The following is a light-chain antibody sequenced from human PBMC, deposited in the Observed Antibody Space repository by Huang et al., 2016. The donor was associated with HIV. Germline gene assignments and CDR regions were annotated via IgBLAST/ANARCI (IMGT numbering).Light chain of an antibody. CDR1: QSVSAY. V-gene: IGKV3-11*01. CDR2: GAS. J-gene: IGKJ4*01. Sequence: EIVLTQSPATMSLSPGERDTLSCRASQSVSAYLAWYQQKPGRAPRLLIYGASHMATGFPARFSGRGSGTDFTLTISSLEPEDFAVYYCQQRSDWPLTFGGGTKVEIK. CDR3: QQRSDWPLT.